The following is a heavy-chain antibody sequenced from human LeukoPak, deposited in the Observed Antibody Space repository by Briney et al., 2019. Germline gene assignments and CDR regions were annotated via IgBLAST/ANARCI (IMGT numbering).Heavy chain of an antibody. V-gene: IGHV3-33*06. Sequence: GGSLRLSCAASGFTFSSYGMHWVRQAPGKGLEWVAVIWYDGSNKYYADSVKGRFTISRDNSKNSLYLQMNSLRAEDTAVYYCAKDRANYYFESSVLDYWGQGTLVTVSS. J-gene: IGHJ4*02. D-gene: IGHD3-22*01. CDR3: AKDRANYYFESSVLDY. CDR2: IWYDGSNK. CDR1: GFTFSSYG.